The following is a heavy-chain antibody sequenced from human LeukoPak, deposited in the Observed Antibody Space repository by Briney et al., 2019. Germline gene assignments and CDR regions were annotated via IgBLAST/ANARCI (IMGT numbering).Heavy chain of an antibody. Sequence: PGGSLRLSCAASGFTFSTYWMHWVRQAPGKGLVWVSRIKSDGSTKYADSVKCRFTISRDNAKNSLYLQMNSLRVEDTALYYCARDTGYEGYFDLWGRGTLVTVSS. CDR3: ARDTGYEGYFDL. CDR2: IKSDGST. V-gene: IGHV3-74*03. D-gene: IGHD2-2*01. J-gene: IGHJ2*01. CDR1: GFTFSTYW.